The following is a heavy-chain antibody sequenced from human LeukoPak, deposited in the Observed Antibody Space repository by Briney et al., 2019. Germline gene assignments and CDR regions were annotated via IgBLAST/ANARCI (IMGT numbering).Heavy chain of an antibody. CDR3: ARHKDGYNYPYYFDY. D-gene: IGHD5-24*01. CDR2: IYYGGST. J-gene: IGHJ4*02. Sequence: SETLSLTCTVSGGSISSSSYYWGWIRQPPGKGLEWIGRIYYGGSTYYNPSLKSRVTISVDTSKNQFSLKLSSVTAADTAVYYCARHKDGYNYPYYFDYWGQGTLVTVSS. CDR1: GGSISSSSYY. V-gene: IGHV4-39*01.